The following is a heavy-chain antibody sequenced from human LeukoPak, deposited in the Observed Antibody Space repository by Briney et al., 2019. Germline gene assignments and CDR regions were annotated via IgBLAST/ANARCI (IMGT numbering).Heavy chain of an antibody. V-gene: IGHV3-74*01. CDR2: INSDGSST. CDR1: GFTFSSYW. J-gene: IGHJ5*02. Sequence: PGGSLRLSCAASGFTFSSYWMHWVRQAPGKGLVWVSRINSDGSSTSYADSVKGRFTISRDNAKNTLYLQMNSLRAEDTAVYYCAKDIGDLVAVFDPWGQGTLVTVSS. CDR3: AKDIGDLVAVFDP. D-gene: IGHD5-12*01.